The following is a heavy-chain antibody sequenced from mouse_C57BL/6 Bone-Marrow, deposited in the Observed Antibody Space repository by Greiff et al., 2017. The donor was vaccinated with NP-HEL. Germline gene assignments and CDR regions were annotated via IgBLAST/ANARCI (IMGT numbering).Heavy chain of an antibody. CDR1: GYTFTSYW. Sequence: QVQLKQPGAELVRPGTSVKLSCKASGYTFTSYWMHWVKQRPGQGLEWIGVIDPSDSYTNYNQKFKGKATLTVDTSSSTAYMQLSSLTSEDSAVYYCARRRWLHIDYWGQGTTLTVSS. CDR3: ARRRWLHIDY. J-gene: IGHJ2*01. D-gene: IGHD2-2*01. V-gene: IGHV1-59*01. CDR2: IDPSDSYT.